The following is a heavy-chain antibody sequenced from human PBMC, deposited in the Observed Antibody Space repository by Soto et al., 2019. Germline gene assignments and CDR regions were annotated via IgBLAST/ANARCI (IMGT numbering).Heavy chain of an antibody. D-gene: IGHD2-15*01. J-gene: IGHJ4*02. CDR1: GFTFSSYA. CDR2: ISGSGGST. Sequence: DVQLLESGGGLVQPGGSLRLSCAASGFTFSSYAMSWVRQAPGKGLEWVSAISGSGGSTYYADSVKGRFTISRDNSKNTLYLQMNSLRAEDTAVYYCAKDYTYCSGGSCYPGAFDYWGQGTLVTVSS. CDR3: AKDYTYCSGGSCYPGAFDY. V-gene: IGHV3-23*01.